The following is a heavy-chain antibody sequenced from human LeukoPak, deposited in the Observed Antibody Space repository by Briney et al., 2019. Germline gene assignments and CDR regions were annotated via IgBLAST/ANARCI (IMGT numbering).Heavy chain of an antibody. CDR2: IKQDGSEK. CDR1: GFTFSNYW. J-gene: IGHJ4*02. V-gene: IGHV3-7*01. CDR3: ARDTGRIYSNAYFPFFDY. D-gene: IGHD2/OR15-2a*01. Sequence: GGSLRLSSAASGFTFSNYWMGLVRQAAGKGLERVANIKQDGSEKYYVDSVKGRFTISRDNAKNSLYLQMNSLRAEDTAVYYCARDTGRIYSNAYFPFFDYWGQGTLVTVSS.